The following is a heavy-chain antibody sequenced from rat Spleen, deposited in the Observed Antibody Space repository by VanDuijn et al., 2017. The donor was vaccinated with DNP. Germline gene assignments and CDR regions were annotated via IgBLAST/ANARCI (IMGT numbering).Heavy chain of an antibody. V-gene: IGHV5-7*01. CDR2: ISYNGGTP. CDR3: TRHRTIMPYYYAMDA. Sequence: EVKLVESGGGLVQPGRSLKISCVASGFNFDDYGMAWVRQAPKNGLEWVATISYNGGTPYYRDSVKGRFTISRDNAQSTLYLQMDSLRSEDTATYYCTRHRTIMPYYYAMDAWGQGASVTVSS. J-gene: IGHJ4*01. CDR1: GFNFDDYG. D-gene: IGHD1-12*01.